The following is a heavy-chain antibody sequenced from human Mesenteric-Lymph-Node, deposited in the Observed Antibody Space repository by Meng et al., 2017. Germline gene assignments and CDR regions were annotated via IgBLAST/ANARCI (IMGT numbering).Heavy chain of an antibody. CDR3: ANVGYSYGYDY. D-gene: IGHD5-18*01. CDR2: IKQDGSEK. CDR1: GFTFSSYW. J-gene: IGHJ4*02. Sequence: GESLKISCAASGFTFSSYWMSWVRQAPGKGLEWVANIKQDGSEKYYVDSVKGRFTISRDNAKNSLYLQMNSLRAEDTAVYYCANVGYSYGYDYWGQGTLVTVSS. V-gene: IGHV3-7*03.